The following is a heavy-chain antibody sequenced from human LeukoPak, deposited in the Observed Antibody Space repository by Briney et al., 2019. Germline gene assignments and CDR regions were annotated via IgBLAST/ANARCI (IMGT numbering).Heavy chain of an antibody. D-gene: IGHD2-2*01. CDR3: ARICSSTDCLIPD. Sequence: GGSLRLSCAASGFTFSRHWMHWVRQAPGKGLVWISRINSDASDTNYADFVKGRFTISRDNAKNTVYLQIDSLRDEDTAVYYCARICSSTDCLIPDWGQGTLVTVSS. V-gene: IGHV3-74*01. CDR2: INSDASDT. CDR1: GFTFSRHW. J-gene: IGHJ4*02.